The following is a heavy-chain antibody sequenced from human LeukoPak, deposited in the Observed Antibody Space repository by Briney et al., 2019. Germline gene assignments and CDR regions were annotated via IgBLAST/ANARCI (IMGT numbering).Heavy chain of an antibody. CDR2: IDPSDSYT. Sequence: GESLKFSCKGSGYSFTSHWISWVRQMPGKGLEWMGRIDPSDSYTNYSPSFQGHVTISADKSIRTAYLQWSSLKASDTAMYYCARLTLVAVAEIRDYWGQGTLVTVSS. D-gene: IGHD6-19*01. CDR3: ARLTLVAVAEIRDY. V-gene: IGHV5-10-1*01. CDR1: GYSFTSHW. J-gene: IGHJ4*01.